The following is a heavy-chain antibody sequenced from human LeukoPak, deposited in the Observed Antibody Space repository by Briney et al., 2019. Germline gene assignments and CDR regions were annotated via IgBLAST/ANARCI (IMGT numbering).Heavy chain of an antibody. CDR3: ARVVVPAATPYYFDY. D-gene: IGHD2-2*01. V-gene: IGHV3-23*01. CDR2: ISGSGGST. Sequence: GGSLRLSCAASGFTFSSYAMSWVRQAPGKGLEWASAISGSGGSTYYADSVKGRFTISRDNSKNTLYLQMNSLRAEDTAVYYCARVVVPAATPYYFDYWGQGTLVTVSS. CDR1: GFTFSSYA. J-gene: IGHJ4*02.